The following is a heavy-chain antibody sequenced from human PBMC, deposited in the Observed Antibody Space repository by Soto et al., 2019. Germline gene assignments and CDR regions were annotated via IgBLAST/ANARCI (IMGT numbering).Heavy chain of an antibody. CDR2: INAGNGNT. J-gene: IGHJ4*02. V-gene: IGHV1-3*01. CDR3: ARGSGYYLPDY. D-gene: IGHD5-12*01. Sequence: GASVKVSCKASGYTFTNYAMQWVLPAPGQRLEWMGWINAGNGNTKYSQKFQGRVTITRDTSASTAYMELSSLRSEDTAVYYCARGSGYYLPDYWGQGTLVTVSS. CDR1: GYTFTNYA.